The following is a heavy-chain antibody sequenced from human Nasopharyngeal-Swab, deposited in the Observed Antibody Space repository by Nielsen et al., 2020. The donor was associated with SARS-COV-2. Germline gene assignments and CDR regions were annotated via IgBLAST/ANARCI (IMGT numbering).Heavy chain of an antibody. Sequence: GESLKISCAASGFTFSSFGMHWVRQAPGKGLEWVAFIAHDASNEYYGDSVKGRFSISRDSSKNTLYLQMDSLRGEDTAVYYCAKDWRDILAGYYPFCFDSWGQGTLVTVSS. J-gene: IGHJ4*02. V-gene: IGHV3-30*18. CDR2: IAHDASNE. CDR3: AKDWRDILAGYYPFCFDS. D-gene: IGHD3-9*01. CDR1: GFTFSSFG.